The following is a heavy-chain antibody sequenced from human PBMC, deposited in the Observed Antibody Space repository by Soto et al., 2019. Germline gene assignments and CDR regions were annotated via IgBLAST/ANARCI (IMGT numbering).Heavy chain of an antibody. V-gene: IGHV3-23*01. CDR2: LRANGRNT. Sequence: EVHLLESGGNVVQPGGSLRLSCAASGFTFSSYAMNWVRQAPGKGLEWVSSLRANGRNTYYADSVKGRFTLSRDRSKNTLYVQLDSLRVEDTAIYYCAKDLSSLGWLALGAAVDSWGQGTLVTVSS. D-gene: IGHD5-18*01. J-gene: IGHJ4*02. CDR3: AKDLSSLGWLALGAAVDS. CDR1: GFTFSSYA.